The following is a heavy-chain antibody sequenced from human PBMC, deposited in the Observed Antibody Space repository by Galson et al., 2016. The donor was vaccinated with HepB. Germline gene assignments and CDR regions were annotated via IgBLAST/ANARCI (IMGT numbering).Heavy chain of an antibody. D-gene: IGHD3-22*01. CDR2: INPVNGNT. J-gene: IGHJ4*02. CDR1: GYTFRSYV. CDR3: ERVISYESSWDY. V-gene: IGHV1-3*01. Sequence: SVKVSCKASGYTFRSYVINWVRQAPGQTFEWMGWINPVNGNTTYSQKFQGRVTITTDTSASAAYMELRSLRFEDTAVYYCERVISYESSWDYWGQGTVVTVSS.